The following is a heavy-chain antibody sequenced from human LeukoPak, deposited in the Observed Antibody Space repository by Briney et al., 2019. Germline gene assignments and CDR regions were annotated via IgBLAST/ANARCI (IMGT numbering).Heavy chain of an antibody. CDR1: GYTFTGYY. J-gene: IGHJ4*02. V-gene: IGHV1-2*06. D-gene: IGHD2-15*01. Sequence: ASVKVSCKASGYTFTGYYMHWVRQAPGQGLEWMGRINPNSGGTNYAQKFQGRVTMTRDTSISTAYMELSRLRSDDTAVYYCARDRHYCSGGSCYYFDYWGQGTLVTVSS. CDR3: ARDRHYCSGGSCYYFDY. CDR2: INPNSGGT.